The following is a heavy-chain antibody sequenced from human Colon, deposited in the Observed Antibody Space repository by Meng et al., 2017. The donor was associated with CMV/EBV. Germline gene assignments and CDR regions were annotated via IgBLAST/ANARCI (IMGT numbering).Heavy chain of an antibody. CDR3: AGDFIGIVDAGSFDL. D-gene: IGHD6-13*01. V-gene: IGHV3-48*03. Sequence: GGSLRLSCAASGFTFKNYEMNWIRQAPGKGLEWISYIAGSGSTIYYADSVKGRFTISRDNANNLVFLQMSSLRAEDTAVYYCAGDFIGIVDAGSFDLWGQGTLVTVSS. CDR2: IAGSGSTI. J-gene: IGHJ4*02. CDR1: GFTFKNYE.